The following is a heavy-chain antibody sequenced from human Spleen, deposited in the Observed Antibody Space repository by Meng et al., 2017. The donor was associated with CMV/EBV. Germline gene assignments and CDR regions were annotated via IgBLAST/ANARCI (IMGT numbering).Heavy chain of an antibody. D-gene: IGHD2-21*01. J-gene: IGHJ6*02. CDR3: ARNSQRVKNYFYGMDV. CDR1: GGALSNYT. Sequence: SVKVSCKASGGALSNYTINWVRQAPGQGLEWMGRTIPILGITNHAQKFQGRVMISADKSTSTAYMELSSLRSEDTAVYYCARNSQRVKNYFYGMDVWGQGTTVTVSS. CDR2: TIPILGIT. V-gene: IGHV1-69*02.